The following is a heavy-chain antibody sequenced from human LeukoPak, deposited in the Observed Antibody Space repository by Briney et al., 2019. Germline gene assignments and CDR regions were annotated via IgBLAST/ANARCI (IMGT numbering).Heavy chain of an antibody. CDR2: SSCNSGRI. CDR1: GFTFSSYS. CDR3: AKDSEARYFDSSGYYSGIDY. V-gene: IGHV3-9*01. Sequence: GGSLRLSCAASGFTFSSYSMNWVRQAPGKGLGWVSGISLNRVSGSSCNSGRIGYADSVKGRFTISRDNAKNSLYLQMNSLRSEDTALYYCAKDSEARYFDSSGYYSGIDYWGQGTLVTVSS. J-gene: IGHJ4*02. D-gene: IGHD3-22*01.